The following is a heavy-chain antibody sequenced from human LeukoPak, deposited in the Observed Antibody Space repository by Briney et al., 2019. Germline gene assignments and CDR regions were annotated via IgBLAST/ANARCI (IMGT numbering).Heavy chain of an antibody. CDR1: GYTLTELS. J-gene: IGHJ4*02. V-gene: IGHV1-24*01. CDR2: FDPEDGET. CDR3: ARGTMTTVTSYYFDY. Sequence: ASVKVSCKVSGYTLTELSMHWVRQAPGKGLEWMGGFDPEDGETVYAQKFQGRVTITADESTSTAYMELSSLRSEDTAVYYCARGTMTTVTSYYFDYWGQGTLVTVSS. D-gene: IGHD4-17*01.